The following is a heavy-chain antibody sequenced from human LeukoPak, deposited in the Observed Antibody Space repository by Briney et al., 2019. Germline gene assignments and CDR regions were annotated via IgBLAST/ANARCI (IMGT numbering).Heavy chain of an antibody. CDR2: IYYSGST. CDR1: GGSISNNY. J-gene: IGHJ6*02. Sequence: SETLSLTCTVSGGSISNNYWSWIRQPPGKGLEWIGYIYYSGSTNYNPSLKSRITISVDTSKNQFSLKLSSETAADTAVYYCARAIVASNYYGMDVWGQGTTVTVSS. CDR3: ARAIVASNYYGMDV. V-gene: IGHV4-59*08. D-gene: IGHD5-12*01.